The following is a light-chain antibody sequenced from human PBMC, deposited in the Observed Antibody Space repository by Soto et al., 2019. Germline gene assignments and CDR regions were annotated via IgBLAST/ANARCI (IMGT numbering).Light chain of an antibody. J-gene: IGLJ3*02. CDR2: RTS. CDR3: VLLYVGAWV. CDR1: TGAVTSDYY. V-gene: IGLV7-43*01. Sequence: QTVVTQEPSLTVSPGGPVTLTCALTTGAVTSDYYPNWFQRRPGQALRTLIYRTSNKHSCPPARFSGSLLGGKAALTLSGVQPDEEADYYFVLLYVGAWVFGGGTKLTVL.